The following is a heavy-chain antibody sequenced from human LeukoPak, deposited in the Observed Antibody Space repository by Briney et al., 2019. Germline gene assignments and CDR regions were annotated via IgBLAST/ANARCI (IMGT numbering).Heavy chain of an antibody. J-gene: IGHJ4*02. CDR2: ISWNSGSI. Sequence: GGSLRLSCAASGFTFDDYAMHWVRQAPGKGLEWVSGISWNSGSIGYADSVKGRFTISRDNAKNTLYLQMNSLRAEDTAVYYCAKDRTGRVTYYYDSSGYQDYWGQGTLVTVSS. D-gene: IGHD3-22*01. CDR1: GFTFDDYA. V-gene: IGHV3-9*01. CDR3: AKDRTGRVTYYYDSSGYQDY.